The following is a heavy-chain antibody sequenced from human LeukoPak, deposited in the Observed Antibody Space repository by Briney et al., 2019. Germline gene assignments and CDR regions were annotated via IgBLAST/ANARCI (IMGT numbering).Heavy chain of an antibody. CDR3: AKDGDLGAAAFYFDN. J-gene: IGHJ4*02. D-gene: IGHD6-13*01. CDR2: ISYDGDNK. V-gene: IGHV3-30*18. Sequence: PGGSLRLSCAAPGFTFRTNAMHSVRQAPGKGLEWVAVISYDGDNKYHEDSVRGRFTISRDNSKNTLYLQMNSLRAEDTAVYYCAKDGDLGAAAFYFDNWGQGTLVTVSS. CDR1: GFTFRTNA.